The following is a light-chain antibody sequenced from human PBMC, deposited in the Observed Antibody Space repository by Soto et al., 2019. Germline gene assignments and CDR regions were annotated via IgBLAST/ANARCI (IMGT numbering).Light chain of an antibody. V-gene: IGKV3-11*01. CDR1: QSVSSY. Sequence: EIVLTQSPATLSLSPGERATLSCRASQSVSSYLAWYQQKPGQAPRLLIYDASNRATGIPARFGGSGSGTDFTLTISSLEPEDFAVYYCQQRSNWPPLLTFGGGTKVDIK. J-gene: IGKJ4*01. CDR2: DAS. CDR3: QQRSNWPPLLT.